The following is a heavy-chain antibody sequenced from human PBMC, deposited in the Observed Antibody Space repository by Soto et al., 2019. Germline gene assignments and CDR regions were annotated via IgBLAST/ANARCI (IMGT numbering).Heavy chain of an antibody. CDR1: GGSISSGGYY. J-gene: IGHJ4*02. Sequence: QVQLQESGPGLVKPSQTLSLTCTVPGGSISSGGYYWSWIRQHPGKGLEWIGYIYYSGSTYYNPSLKSRVTISVDTSKNHFSLRLSSVTAADTAVYYCAAGRDYGEYKGSYLDYWGQGTLVTVSS. CDR3: AAGRDYGEYKGSYLDY. CDR2: IYYSGST. V-gene: IGHV4-31*03. D-gene: IGHD4-17*01.